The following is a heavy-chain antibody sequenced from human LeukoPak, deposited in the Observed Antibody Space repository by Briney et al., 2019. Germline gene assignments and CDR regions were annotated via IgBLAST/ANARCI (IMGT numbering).Heavy chain of an antibody. CDR3: ARGGGIAATNWFDP. CDR1: GYTFTGYY. D-gene: IGHD6-13*01. Sequence: ASVKVSCKASGYTFTGYYMHWVRQAPGQWLEWMGWINPNSGGTNYAQKFQGRVTMTRDTSISTAYMELSRLRSDDTAVYYCARGGGIAATNWFDPWGQGTLVTVSS. V-gene: IGHV1-2*02. J-gene: IGHJ5*02. CDR2: INPNSGGT.